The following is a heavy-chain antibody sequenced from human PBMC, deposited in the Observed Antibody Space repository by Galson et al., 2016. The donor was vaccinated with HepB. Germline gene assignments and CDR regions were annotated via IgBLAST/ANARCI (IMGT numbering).Heavy chain of an antibody. D-gene: IGHD3-22*01. V-gene: IGHV1-2*02. J-gene: IGHJ4*02. CDR1: GYTFTGYY. Sequence: SVKVSCKASGYTFTGYYMHWVRQAPGQGLEWMGWINPNSGGTKYAQKFQGRVTMTRDTSISTAYMELIRLTSDDTAVYYCAGTIQFYYDISAYPEGFDSWGQGTLVTVSS. CDR2: INPNSGGT. CDR3: AGTIQFYYDISAYPEGFDS.